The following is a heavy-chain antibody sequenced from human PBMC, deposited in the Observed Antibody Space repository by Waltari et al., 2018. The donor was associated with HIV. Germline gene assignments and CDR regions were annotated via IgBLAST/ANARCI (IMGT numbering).Heavy chain of an antibody. J-gene: IGHJ4*02. CDR3: AKEGLGYSGYERRASYFDY. CDR2: VSFSGDST. Sequence: EVQLLESGGGLVQPGGSLRLSCAASGFTFRSYAMNWVRQAPGNRLEWVSGVSFSGDSTYYADSVKGRFTISRDNSKHTLYLQLKSLRAEDTAVYYCAKEGLGYSGYERRASYFDYWGQGTLVTVSS. CDR1: GFTFRSYA. D-gene: IGHD5-12*01. V-gene: IGHV3-23*01.